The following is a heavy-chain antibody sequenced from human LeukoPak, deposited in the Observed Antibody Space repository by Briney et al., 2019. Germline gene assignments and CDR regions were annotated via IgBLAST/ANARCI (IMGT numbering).Heavy chain of an antibody. Sequence: SETLSLTCTVSGGSVSSGSYYWSWIRQPPGKGLEWIGYIYYSGSTNYNPSLKSRVTISVDTSKNQFSLKLSSVTAADTAVHYCARVRGGSGSYASPWGQGTLVTVSS. D-gene: IGHD3-10*01. CDR3: ARVRGGSGSYASP. V-gene: IGHV4-61*01. CDR1: GGSVSSGSYY. J-gene: IGHJ5*02. CDR2: IYYSGST.